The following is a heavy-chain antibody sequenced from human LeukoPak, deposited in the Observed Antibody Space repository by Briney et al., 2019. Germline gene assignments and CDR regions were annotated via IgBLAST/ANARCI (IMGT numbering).Heavy chain of an antibody. Sequence: GESLKISCKGSGYTFTSDWIGWVRQMPGKGLEWMGSIYPGGSDIRYSPSFQGQVTMSADKSISTAYLQWSSLKDSDTAMYYCAKEVDQTHFDYWGQGTLVTVSS. CDR1: GYTFTSDW. CDR3: AKEVDQTHFDY. J-gene: IGHJ4*02. V-gene: IGHV5-51*01. D-gene: IGHD1-26*01. CDR2: IYPGGSDI.